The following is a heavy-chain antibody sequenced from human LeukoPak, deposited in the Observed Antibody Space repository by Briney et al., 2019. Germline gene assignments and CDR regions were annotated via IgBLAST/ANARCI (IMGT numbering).Heavy chain of an antibody. J-gene: IGHJ5*02. V-gene: IGHV3-7*01. D-gene: IGHD2-15*01. CDR1: GFTSSNYY. CDR3: VRDCRGEVSEFNCFEP. CDR2: IKQDVRET. Sequence: PGGCLRLSCTASGFTSSNYYMNWVRPAPGKGLGWVANIKQDVRETFYVDSVKGRFTISRDNAKNSLYLQMNSLRVEETAVYYCVRDCRGEVSEFNCFEPWGQGTLLTVSS.